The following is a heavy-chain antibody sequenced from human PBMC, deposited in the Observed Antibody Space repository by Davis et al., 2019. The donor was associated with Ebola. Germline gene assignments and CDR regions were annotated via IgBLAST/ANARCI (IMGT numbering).Heavy chain of an antibody. CDR1: GFTFSSYA. D-gene: IGHD2-2*01. J-gene: IGHJ3*02. CDR3: AKGSSSSFDAFDI. V-gene: IGHV3-23*01. Sequence: PGGSLRLSCAASGFTFSSYAMTWVRQAPGKGLEWVSSFSGTGGTTHYADSVKGRFTISRDNSKNTLYLQMSSLRAEDAAVYYCAKGSSSSFDAFDIWGQGTTVTVSS. CDR2: FSGTGGTT.